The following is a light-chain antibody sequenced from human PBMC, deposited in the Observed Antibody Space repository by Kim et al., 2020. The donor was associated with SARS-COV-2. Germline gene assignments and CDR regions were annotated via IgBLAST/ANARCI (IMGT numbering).Light chain of an antibody. CDR2: GAS. CDR3: QQYGSSRT. V-gene: IGKV3-20*01. Sequence: LSTGERATLSCRASQSVSSSYLAWYQQKPGQAPRLLIYGASSRATGIPDRFSGSGSGTDFTLTISRLEPEDFAVYYCQQYGSSRTFGQGTKVDIK. CDR1: QSVSSSY. J-gene: IGKJ1*01.